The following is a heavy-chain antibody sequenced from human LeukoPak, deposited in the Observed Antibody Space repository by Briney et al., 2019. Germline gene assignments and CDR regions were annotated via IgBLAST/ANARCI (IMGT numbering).Heavy chain of an antibody. V-gene: IGHV4-59*08. CDR3: ARQEYSSGWPTFNYYYGMDV. CDR1: GRSISSYY. CDR2: IHNSGST. J-gene: IGHJ6*02. D-gene: IGHD6-19*01. Sequence: PSQSLSLTCTVSGRSISSYYWSWIRQPAGEGLEWIGYIHNSGSTNYTHSLKSRVTISVDTSKSQFSLKLSSVTAADTAVYYCARQEYSSGWPTFNYYYGMDVWGQGTTVTVSS.